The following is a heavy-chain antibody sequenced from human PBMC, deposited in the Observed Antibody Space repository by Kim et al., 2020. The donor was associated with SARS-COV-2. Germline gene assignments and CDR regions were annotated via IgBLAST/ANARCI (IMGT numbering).Heavy chain of an antibody. CDR1: GGSISSGSYY. V-gene: IGHV4-61*02. D-gene: IGHD4-17*01. CDR2: IYTSGST. J-gene: IGHJ6*02. Sequence: SETLSLTCTVSGGSISSGSYYWSWIRQPAGKGLEWIGRIYTSGSTNYNPSVKSRVTISVDTSKNQFSLKLSSVTAADTAVYYGARELPLTVTTQQLTNYYSGMEVWGHRTTLTLSS. CDR3: ARELPLTVTTQQLTNYYSGMEV.